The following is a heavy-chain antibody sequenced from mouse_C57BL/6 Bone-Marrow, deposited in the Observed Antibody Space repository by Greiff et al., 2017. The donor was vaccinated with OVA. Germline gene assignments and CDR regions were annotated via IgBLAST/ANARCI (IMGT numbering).Heavy chain of an antibody. CDR3: ASTAWFAY. J-gene: IGHJ3*01. Sequence: VKVVESGPELVKPGASVKISCKASGYAFSSSWMNWVKQRPGKGLEWIGRIYPGDGDTNYNGKFKGKATLTADKSSSTAYMQLSSLTSEDSAVYFCASTAWFAYWGQGTLVTVSA. V-gene: IGHV1-82*01. CDR2: IYPGDGDT. CDR1: GYAFSSSW.